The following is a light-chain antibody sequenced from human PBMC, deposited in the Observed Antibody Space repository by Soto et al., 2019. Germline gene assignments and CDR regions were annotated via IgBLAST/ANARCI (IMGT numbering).Light chain of an antibody. J-gene: IGLJ2*01. Sequence: QSVLTQPPSASGTPGQRVSISCSGSGSSIGTNTVNWYRQLPGTAPKLLIYANNQRPSGVPDRFSGSKSGTSASLAISGLQSEDGAEYYCAAWDGSLNNVLFGGGTKLTVL. CDR1: GSSIGTNT. CDR2: ANN. CDR3: AAWDGSLNNVL. V-gene: IGLV1-44*01.